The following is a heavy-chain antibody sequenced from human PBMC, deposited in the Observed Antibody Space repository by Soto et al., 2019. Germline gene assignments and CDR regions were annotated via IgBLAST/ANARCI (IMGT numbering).Heavy chain of an antibody. Sequence: EVQLLESGGGLVQPGGSLRLSCAASGFTFSSYAMSWVRQAPGKGLEWVSAISGSGGSTYYADSVKGRFTISRDNSKNTLYLQMNSLRAEDTAVYYCATQTYYYDSSGYYYDGYFDYWGQGTLVTVSS. CDR2: ISGSGGST. J-gene: IGHJ4*02. V-gene: IGHV3-23*01. D-gene: IGHD3-22*01. CDR3: ATQTYYYDSSGYYYDGYFDY. CDR1: GFTFSSYA.